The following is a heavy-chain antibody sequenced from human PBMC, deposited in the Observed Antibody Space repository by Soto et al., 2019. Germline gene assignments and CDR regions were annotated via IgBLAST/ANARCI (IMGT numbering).Heavy chain of an antibody. J-gene: IGHJ5*02. CDR1: GGSIRSSSSY. CDR3: ARHANLPGVINWFDP. Sequence: PSETLSLTCTVSGGSIRSSSSYWGWIRQPPGKGLEWIGSIYYSGTTYYNPSLKSRVTISVDTSKNQFSLKLSSVTAADTAVYYCARHANLPGVINWFDPWGQGALVTVSS. D-gene: IGHD3-10*01. V-gene: IGHV4-39*01. CDR2: IYYSGTT.